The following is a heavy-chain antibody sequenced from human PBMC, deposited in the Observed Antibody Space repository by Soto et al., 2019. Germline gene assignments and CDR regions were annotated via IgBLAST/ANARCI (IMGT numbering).Heavy chain of an antibody. CDR3: ARSSFDYYDSSGYYYFDY. CDR2: IYYSGST. J-gene: IGHJ4*02. D-gene: IGHD3-22*01. V-gene: IGHV4-31*03. CDR1: GGSISSGGYY. Sequence: SETLSLTCTVSGGSISSGGYYWSWIRQHPGKGLEWIGYIYYSGSTYYNPSLKSRVTISVDTSKNQFSLKLSSVTAADTAVYYCARSSFDYYDSSGYYYFDYWGQGTLVTVSS.